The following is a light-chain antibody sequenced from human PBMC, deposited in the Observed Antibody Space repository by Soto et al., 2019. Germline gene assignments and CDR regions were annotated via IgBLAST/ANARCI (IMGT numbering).Light chain of an antibody. CDR2: GNN. J-gene: IGLJ2*01. CDR1: SSNIGSNT. CDR3: TSWDDSLNTVF. Sequence: QSVLTQPPSASGTPGQRVTISCSGSSSNIGSNTVNWYQQFPGTAPKLLLYGNNQRPSGVPDRFSGSKSGTSASLAISGLQSEDEAEYYCTSWDDSLNTVFFGGGTKLTVL. V-gene: IGLV1-44*01.